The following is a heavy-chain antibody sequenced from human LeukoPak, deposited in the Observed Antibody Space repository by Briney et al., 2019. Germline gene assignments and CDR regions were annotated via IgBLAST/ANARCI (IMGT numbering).Heavy chain of an antibody. CDR1: GYTFTAYY. CDR2: INPNSGGT. J-gene: IGHJ5*02. D-gene: IGHD1-7*01. V-gene: IGHV1-2*02. CDR3: ARSRLENYDPQESDNWFDP. Sequence: GASVKVSCKASGYTFTAYYIHWVRQAPGQGLEWMGWINPNSGGTNYAQKFQGRVTMTRDTSISTAYMELSRLRSDDTAVYYCARSRLENYDPQESDNWFDPWGQGTLVTVSS.